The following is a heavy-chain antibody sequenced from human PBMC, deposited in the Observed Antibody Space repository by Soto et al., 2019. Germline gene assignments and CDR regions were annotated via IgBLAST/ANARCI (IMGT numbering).Heavy chain of an antibody. V-gene: IGHV2-5*01. J-gene: IGHJ5*02. Sequence: GSGPTLVNPTQTLTLTCTFSGFSLSTSGVGVGWIRQPPGKALEWLALIYWNDDKRYSPSLKSRLTITKDTSKNQVVLTMTNMDPVDTAIYYCALRDGADNWFDPWGQGTLVTVSS. CDR2: IYWNDDK. CDR1: GFSLSTSGVG. D-gene: IGHD1-26*01. CDR3: ALRDGADNWFDP.